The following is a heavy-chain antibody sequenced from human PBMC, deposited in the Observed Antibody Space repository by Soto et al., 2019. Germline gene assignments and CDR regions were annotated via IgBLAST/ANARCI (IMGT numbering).Heavy chain of an antibody. Sequence: SETLSLTCAVYGGSFSGYYWSWIRQPPGKGLEWIGEINHSGSTNYNPPLKSRVTISVDTSKNQFSLKLSSVTAADTAVYYCAEGAGYSSSFDYWGQGTLVTVPQ. J-gene: IGHJ4*02. D-gene: IGHD6-13*01. CDR1: GGSFSGYY. V-gene: IGHV4-34*01. CDR3: AEGAGYSSSFDY. CDR2: INHSGST.